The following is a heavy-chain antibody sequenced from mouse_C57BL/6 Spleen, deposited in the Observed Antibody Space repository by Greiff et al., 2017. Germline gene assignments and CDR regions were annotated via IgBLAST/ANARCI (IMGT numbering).Heavy chain of an antibody. J-gene: IGHJ2*01. D-gene: IGHD1-1*01. V-gene: IGHV1-69*01. CDR1: GYTFTSYW. Sequence: QVQLQQPGAELVMPGASVKLSCKASGYTFTSYWMHWVKQRPGQGLEWIGEIGPSDSYTNYNHKSKGKSTLTVDTSTRSAYMQLNSVTSEDTAVYSCARLDCGRSIDFWGKGTTLTVSS. CDR3: ARLDCGRSIDF. CDR2: IGPSDSYT.